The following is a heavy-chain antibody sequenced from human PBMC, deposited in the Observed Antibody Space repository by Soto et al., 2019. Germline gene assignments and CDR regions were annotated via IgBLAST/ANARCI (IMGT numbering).Heavy chain of an antibody. Sequence: GGSLRLSCAASGFTFSSYGMHWVRQAPGKGLEWVAVIWYDGSNKYYADSVKGRFTISRDNSKNTLYLQMNSLRAEDTAVYYCARDLGWFGESNGMDVWGQGTTVTVSS. J-gene: IGHJ6*02. V-gene: IGHV3-33*01. CDR3: ARDLGWFGESNGMDV. D-gene: IGHD3-10*01. CDR1: GFTFSSYG. CDR2: IWYDGSNK.